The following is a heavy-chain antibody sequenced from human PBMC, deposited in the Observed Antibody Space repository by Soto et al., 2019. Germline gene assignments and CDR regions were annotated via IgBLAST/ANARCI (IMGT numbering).Heavy chain of an antibody. CDR2: IYYSGST. Sequence: SDTLSLTCTVSGGSISSYNWSWIRQHPGKGLEWIVYIYYSGSTNYNPSLKSRVTISVDTSKNQFSLKLSSVTAADTAVYYCASVGGNPWQDRQYYFDYGGQGTRVTVSS. V-gene: IGHV4-59*07. CDR3: ASVGGNPWQDRQYYFDY. CDR1: GGSISSYN. D-gene: IGHD3-16*01. J-gene: IGHJ4*02.